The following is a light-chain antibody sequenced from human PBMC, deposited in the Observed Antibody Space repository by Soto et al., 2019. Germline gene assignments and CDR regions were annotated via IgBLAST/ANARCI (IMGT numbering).Light chain of an antibody. CDR3: HQTSDIPFN. CDR2: AAS. CDR1: QSIRGY. J-gene: IGKJ4*01. Sequence: MQLTQSPSSLSASVGDRVTITCRASQSIRGYLNWYQQKQGKAPKLLIYAASTLQRGVPARFSGSGYGADFSLTIIGLQPEDFATYYCHQTSDIPFNFGGGTKVEN. V-gene: IGKV1-39*01.